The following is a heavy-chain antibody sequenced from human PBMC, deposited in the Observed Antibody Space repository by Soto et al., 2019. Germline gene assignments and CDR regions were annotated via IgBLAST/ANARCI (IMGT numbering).Heavy chain of an antibody. CDR2: IYYSGST. CDR1: GDSISSSSYY. J-gene: IGHJ4*02. Sequence: SETLSLTCTVSGDSISSSSYYWGWIRQPPGKGLEWIGSIYYSGSTYYNPSLKSRVTISVATSKNQFSLKLSSVSAADTAVYYCASASMMTTLDYYFAYCVQRTLVIVSS. CDR3: ASASMMTTLDYYFAY. V-gene: IGHV4-39*01. D-gene: IGHD4-4*01.